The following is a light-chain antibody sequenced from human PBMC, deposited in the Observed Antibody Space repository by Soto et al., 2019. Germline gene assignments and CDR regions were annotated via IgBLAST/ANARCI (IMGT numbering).Light chain of an antibody. CDR2: GAS. V-gene: IGKV3-15*01. CDR1: QSVSSN. CDR3: HHYNSWPYT. Sequence: EIVMTKSPDTLSVSPGARATLSCRASQSVSSNLAWYQQKPGQAPRLLIYGASTRATGFPARFSGSGSGTEFTLTISSLQSEDFAVYYCHHYNSWPYTFGQGTKVEIK. J-gene: IGKJ2*01.